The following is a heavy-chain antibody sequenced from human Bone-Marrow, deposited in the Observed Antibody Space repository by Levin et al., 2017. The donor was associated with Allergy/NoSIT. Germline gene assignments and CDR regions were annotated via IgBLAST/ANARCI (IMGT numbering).Heavy chain of an antibody. Sequence: GESLKISCATSGFTFTTYAIHWVRQAPGKGLEWVAVIWYDGSNEYYADSVRGRFTISRDNSKNTLYLQMNSLRAEDTAVYYCARDSVQVVEPSPDDNNQPSLLMDVWGQGTTVIVSS. CDR1: GFTFTTYA. V-gene: IGHV3-33*01. CDR2: IWYDGSNE. D-gene: IGHD3-22*01. CDR3: ARDSVQVVEPSPDDNNQPSLLMDV. J-gene: IGHJ6*02.